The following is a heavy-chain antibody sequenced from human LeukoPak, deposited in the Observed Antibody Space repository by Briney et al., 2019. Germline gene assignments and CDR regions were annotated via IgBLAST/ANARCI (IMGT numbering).Heavy chain of an antibody. J-gene: IGHJ4*02. CDR1: GGSFSGYY. D-gene: IGHD2-2*01. CDR2: INHSGST. V-gene: IGHV4-34*01. CDR3: ARAPIVVVPAAINHAVAAAEDY. Sequence: SETLSLTCAVYGGSFSGYYWSWIRQPPGKGLEWIGEINHSGSTNYNPSLKSRVTISVDTSKNQFSLKLSSVTAAGTAVYYCARAPIVVVPAAINHAVAAAEDYWGQGTLVTVSS.